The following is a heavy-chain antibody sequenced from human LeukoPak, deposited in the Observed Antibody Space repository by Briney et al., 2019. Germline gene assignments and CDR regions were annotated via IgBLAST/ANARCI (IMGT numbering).Heavy chain of an antibody. CDR2: INSAGAT. V-gene: IGHV3-23*01. D-gene: IGHD6-19*01. J-gene: IGHJ4*02. CDR3: ARRHSSGWYYLGY. Sequence: GGSLRLSCAASGFTFSNYAMGWVRQAPGKGLEWVSTINSAGATFYADSVKGRFTISRDNSKNTLILQVISLTAKDTTVYYCARRHSSGWYYLGYWGQGTLVTVSS. CDR1: GFTFSNYA.